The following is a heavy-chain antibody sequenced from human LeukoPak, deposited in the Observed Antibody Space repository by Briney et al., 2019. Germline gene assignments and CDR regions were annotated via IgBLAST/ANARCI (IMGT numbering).Heavy chain of an antibody. J-gene: IGHJ4*02. Sequence: GESLKISCQGSGYPFTTYWIAWVRQMPGKGLEWMGVIYPADSDTRYSPSFQGQVTISADKSISTAYLQWSSLQASDTAIYYCVRKGASTWYLDFRGQGTLVTVSS. CDR3: VRKGASTWYLDF. CDR1: GYPFTTYW. V-gene: IGHV5-51*01. CDR2: IYPADSDT. D-gene: IGHD2-2*01.